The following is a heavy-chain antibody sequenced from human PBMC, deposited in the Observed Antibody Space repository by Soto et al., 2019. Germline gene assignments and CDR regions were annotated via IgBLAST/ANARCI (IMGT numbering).Heavy chain of an antibody. CDR3: AKDGLSSYCSGGSCYRPHYFDY. CDR1: GFPFSSYA. D-gene: IGHD2-15*01. Sequence: GGSLRLSCAASGFPFSSYAMSWVRQAPGKGLEWVSAISGSGGSTYYADSVKGRFTISRDNSKNTLYLQMNSLRAEDTAVYYCAKDGLSSYCSGGSCYRPHYFDYWGQGTLVTVSS. J-gene: IGHJ4*02. V-gene: IGHV3-23*01. CDR2: ISGSGGST.